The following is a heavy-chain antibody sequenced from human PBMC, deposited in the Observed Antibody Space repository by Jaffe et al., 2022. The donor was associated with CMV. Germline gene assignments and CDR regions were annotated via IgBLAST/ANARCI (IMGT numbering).Heavy chain of an antibody. CDR1: GYTFTSYY. Sequence: QVQLVQSGAEVKKPGASVKVSCKASGYTFTSYYMHWVRQAPGQGLEWMGIINPSGGSTSYAQKFQGRVTMTRDTSTSTVYMELSSLRSEDTAVYYCARGKGSRISSYDTPFDPWGQGTLVTVSS. CDR2: INPSGGST. CDR3: ARGKGSRISSYDTPFDP. J-gene: IGHJ5*02. V-gene: IGHV1-46*01. D-gene: IGHD3-22*01.